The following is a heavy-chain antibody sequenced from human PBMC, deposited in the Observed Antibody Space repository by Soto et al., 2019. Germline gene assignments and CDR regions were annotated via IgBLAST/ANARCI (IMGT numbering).Heavy chain of an antibody. Sequence: QLQLQESGPGLVKPSETLSLTCTVSGGSISSSSYYWGWIRQPPGKGLEWIGSIYYSGSTYYNPSLKSRVTISVDTSKNQFSLKLSSVTAADTAVYYCASMGATLYNVGTIDYWGQGTLVTVSS. D-gene: IGHD1-26*01. CDR3: ASMGATLYNVGTIDY. CDR1: GGSISSSSYY. CDR2: IYYSGST. V-gene: IGHV4-39*01. J-gene: IGHJ4*02.